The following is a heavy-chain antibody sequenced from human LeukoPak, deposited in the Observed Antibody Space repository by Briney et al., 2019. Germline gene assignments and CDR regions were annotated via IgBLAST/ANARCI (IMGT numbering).Heavy chain of an antibody. V-gene: IGHV4-39*01. Sequence: SETLSLTCTVSGGSISSSSYHWGWIRQPPGQGLEWIGSIYFSGTTFYNPSLKSRVTISVDTSKNQFSLKVSSVTAADTAVYYCAAAYGYTSGGYDYWGQGTLVTVSS. CDR2: IYFSGTT. CDR3: AAAYGYTSGGYDY. J-gene: IGHJ4*02. D-gene: IGHD6-19*01. CDR1: GGSISSSSYH.